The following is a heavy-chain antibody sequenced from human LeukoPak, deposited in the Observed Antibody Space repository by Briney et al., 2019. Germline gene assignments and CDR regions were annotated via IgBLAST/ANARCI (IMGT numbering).Heavy chain of an antibody. V-gene: IGHV4-61*02. Sequence: SETLSLTCTLSGGSISNGSYYWTWTRQPAGKGLEWIGRIIPGGTTNYNPSVKSRVTISVDTSKNQFYLKVNSVTAADTAVYYCARGETIVADRREGDGFDIWGQGTLVTVSS. CDR3: ARGETIVADRREGDGFDI. J-gene: IGHJ3*02. CDR1: GGSISNGSYY. D-gene: IGHD5-12*01. CDR2: IIPGGTT.